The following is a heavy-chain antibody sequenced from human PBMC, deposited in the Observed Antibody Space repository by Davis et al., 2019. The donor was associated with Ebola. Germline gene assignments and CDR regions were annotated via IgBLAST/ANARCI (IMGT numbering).Heavy chain of an antibody. V-gene: IGHV4-34*01. D-gene: IGHD2-21*02. CDR3: ATSRDDCGRDCYDRHFDY. CDR1: GGSFSGYY. CDR2: SNHGGST. Sequence: SETLSLTCAVYGGSFSGYYWNWIRQFPGKGLEWIGESNHGGSTNYNPSLKSRVTISVDTSKNQFSLNLRSVTAADTAVYYCATSRDDCGRDCYDRHFDYWGQGTLVTVSS. J-gene: IGHJ4*02.